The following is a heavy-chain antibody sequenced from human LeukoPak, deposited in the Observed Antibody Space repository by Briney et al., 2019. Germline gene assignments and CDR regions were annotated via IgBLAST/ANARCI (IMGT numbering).Heavy chain of an antibody. Sequence: PGRSLRLSCAASGFTFSSYGMHWVRQAPGKGLEWVAVIWYDGSNKYYADSVKGRFTISRDNSKNTLYLQMNSLRAEDTAVYYCAKVSVWSGYYSGMDVWGQGTTVTVSS. V-gene: IGHV3-33*06. D-gene: IGHD3-3*01. CDR1: GFTFSSYG. CDR3: AKVSVWSGYYSGMDV. CDR2: IWYDGSNK. J-gene: IGHJ6*02.